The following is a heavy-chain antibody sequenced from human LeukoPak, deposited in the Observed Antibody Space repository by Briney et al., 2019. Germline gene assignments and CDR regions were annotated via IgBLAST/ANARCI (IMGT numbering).Heavy chain of an antibody. Sequence: TGGSLRLSCVASGFPFSSYWMTWVRQAPGKGLEWVANIKQDGSKKSYVDSVKGRLTVSRDNFKNTLYLQMNSLRAEDTAIYYCAKVAAGTLIDVWGQGTTVIVSS. CDR3: AKVAAGTLIDV. CDR2: IKQDGSKK. V-gene: IGHV3-7*03. D-gene: IGHD1/OR15-1a*01. CDR1: GFPFSSYW. J-gene: IGHJ6*02.